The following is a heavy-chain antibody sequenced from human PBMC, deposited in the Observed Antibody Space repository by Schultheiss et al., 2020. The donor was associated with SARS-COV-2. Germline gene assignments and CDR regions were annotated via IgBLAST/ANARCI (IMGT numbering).Heavy chain of an antibody. CDR1: GFTVSSNY. V-gene: IGHV3-66*01. CDR2: IYSGGST. Sequence: GGSLRLSCAASGFTVSSNYMSWVRQAPGKGLEWVSVIYSGGSTYYADSVKGRFTISRDNSKNTLYLEMNSLRAEDTAVYYCAKDAAKVATLDYWGQGTLVTVSS. D-gene: IGHD5-12*01. J-gene: IGHJ4*02. CDR3: AKDAAKVATLDY.